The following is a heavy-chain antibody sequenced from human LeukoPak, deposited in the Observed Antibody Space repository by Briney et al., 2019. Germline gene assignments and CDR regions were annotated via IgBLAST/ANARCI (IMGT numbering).Heavy chain of an antibody. CDR2: IYYSGIT. CDR3: GRDSSGYSRLDF. CDR1: GGSISSSTYY. Sequence: SETLSLTCIVSGGSISSSTYYWTWIRQQPGKGLEWIGYIYYSGITYYNPSLKSRITISVDTSKDQFSLMLSSVTAADTAVYYCGRDSSGYSRLDFWGQGTLVTVSS. V-gene: IGHV4-31*03. J-gene: IGHJ4*02. D-gene: IGHD3-22*01.